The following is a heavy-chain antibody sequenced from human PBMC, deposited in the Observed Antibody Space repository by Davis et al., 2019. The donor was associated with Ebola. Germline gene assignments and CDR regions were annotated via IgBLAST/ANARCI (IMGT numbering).Heavy chain of an antibody. V-gene: IGHV1-69*04. D-gene: IGHD5-24*01. CDR2: IIPILGIA. J-gene: IGHJ6*02. CDR3: ASLAMATITSYYGMDV. CDR1: GGTFSSYA. Sequence: AASVKVSCKASGGTFSSYAISWVRQAPGQGLEWMGRIIPILGIANYAQKFQDRVTITADKSTSTAYMELSSLRSDDTAVYYCASLAMATITSYYGMDVWGQGTTVTVSS.